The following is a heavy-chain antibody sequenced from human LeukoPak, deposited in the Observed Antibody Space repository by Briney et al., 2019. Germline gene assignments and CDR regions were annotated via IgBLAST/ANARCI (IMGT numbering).Heavy chain of an antibody. CDR1: GDSISSSTYY. D-gene: IGHD6-13*01. J-gene: IGHJ3*02. CDR3: ARVCIPAAGIDAFDI. CDR2: IYYSGNT. V-gene: IGHV4-39*01. Sequence: SETLSLTCTVSGDSISSSTYYWGWLRQPPGKGLEWIGSIYYSGNTYYNPSLKSRVTMSVDSSKNQFSLKLRSVTAADTAVYYCARVCIPAAGIDAFDIWGQGTMVTVSS.